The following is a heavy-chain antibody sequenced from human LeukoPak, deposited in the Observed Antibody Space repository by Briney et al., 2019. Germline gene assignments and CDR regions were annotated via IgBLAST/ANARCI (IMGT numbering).Heavy chain of an antibody. CDR3: AKGSYYDSSGSFYFDY. Sequence: GGSLRLSCAASGFTFSSYAMCWVRQAPGKGLEWVSAISGSGGSTYYADSVKGRFTISRDNSKNTLYVQVNSLGTEDTAAYYCAKGSYYDSSGSFYFDYWGQGTLVTVSS. CDR1: GFTFSSYA. J-gene: IGHJ4*02. V-gene: IGHV3-23*01. CDR2: ISGSGGST. D-gene: IGHD3-22*01.